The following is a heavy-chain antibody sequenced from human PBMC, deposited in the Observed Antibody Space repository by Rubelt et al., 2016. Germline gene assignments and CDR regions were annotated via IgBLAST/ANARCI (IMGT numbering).Heavy chain of an antibody. Sequence: EVQLVESGGGLVQPGGSLRLSCAASGFTFSSYEMNWVRQAPGKGLEWVSSISSSSSYIYYADSVKGRFTISRDNAKNSLYLTMDSLGAEDTAVYYCERDVGIAEVADYWGQGTLVTVSS. CDR2: ISSSSSYI. CDR3: ERDVGIAEVADY. J-gene: IGHJ4*02. CDR1: GFTFSSYE. V-gene: IGHV3-48*03. D-gene: IGHD6-13*01.